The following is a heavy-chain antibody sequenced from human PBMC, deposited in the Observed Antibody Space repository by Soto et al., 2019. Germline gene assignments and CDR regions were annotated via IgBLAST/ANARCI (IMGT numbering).Heavy chain of an antibody. J-gene: IGHJ4*02. D-gene: IGHD1-7*01. CDR1: GFTFSSYG. CDR2: IWYDGSNK. CDR3: ARDLITGTTRGSFHSIDY. V-gene: IGHV3-33*01. Sequence: PGGSLRLSCAASGFTFSSYGMHWVRQAPGKGLEWVAVIWYDGSNKYYADSVKGRFTISRDNSKSTLYLQMNSLRAEDTAVYYCARDLITGTTRGSFHSIDYWGQGTLVTVSS.